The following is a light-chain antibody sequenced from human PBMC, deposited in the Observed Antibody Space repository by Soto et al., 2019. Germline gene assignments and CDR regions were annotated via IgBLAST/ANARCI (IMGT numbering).Light chain of an antibody. J-gene: IGKJ1*01. V-gene: IGKV3-20*01. CDR3: QQYGSSRWT. CDR2: GAS. CDR1: QSVSSSY. Sequence: EIVLTQSPGTLSVSPGERATISCRASQSVSSSYLAWYQQKPGQAPRLLIYGASSRATGIPDRFSGSGSGTDFTLTISRLEPEDFAVYYCQQYGSSRWTFGQGTKVESK.